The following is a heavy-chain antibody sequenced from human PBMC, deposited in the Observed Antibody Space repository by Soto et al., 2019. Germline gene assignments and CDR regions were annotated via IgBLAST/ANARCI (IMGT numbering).Heavy chain of an antibody. CDR1: GFTFSSYG. D-gene: IGHD3-22*01. V-gene: IGHV3-33*01. J-gene: IGHJ3*02. CDR3: ARGLHYDPDAFDI. Sequence: GGSLRLSCAASGFTFSSYGMHWVRQAPGKGLEWVAVIWYDGSNKYYADSVKGRFTISRDNSKNTLYLQMNSLRAEDTAVYYCARGLHYDPDAFDIWGQGTMVTVSS. CDR2: IWYDGSNK.